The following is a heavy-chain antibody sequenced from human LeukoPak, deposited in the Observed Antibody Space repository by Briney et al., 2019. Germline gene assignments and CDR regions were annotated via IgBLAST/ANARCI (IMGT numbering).Heavy chain of an antibody. CDR1: GGSISSSSYY. D-gene: IGHD3-22*01. V-gene: IGHV4-39*07. CDR2: IYYSGST. CDR3: ARVPYYYDSSGFDY. Sequence: SETLSLTCTVSGGSISSSSYYWGWIRQPPGKGLEWIGSIYYSGSTYYNPSLKSRVTISVDKSKNQFSLKLSSVTAADTAVYYCARVPYYYDSSGFDYWGQGTLVTVSS. J-gene: IGHJ4*02.